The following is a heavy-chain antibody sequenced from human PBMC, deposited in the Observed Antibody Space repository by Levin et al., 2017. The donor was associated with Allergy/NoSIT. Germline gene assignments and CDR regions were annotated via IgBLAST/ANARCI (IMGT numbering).Heavy chain of an antibody. CDR3: AKDLYSAVGYGDYELYIDY. V-gene: IGHV3-30*18. J-gene: IGHJ4*02. Sequence: GGSLRLSCAASGFTFSSYGMHWVRQAPGKGLEWVAVISYDGSNKYYADSVKGRFTISRDNSKNTLYLQMNSLRAEDTAVYYCAKDLYSAVGYGDYELYIDYWGQGTLVTVSS. CDR1: GFTFSSYG. CDR2: ISYDGSNK. D-gene: IGHD4-17*01.